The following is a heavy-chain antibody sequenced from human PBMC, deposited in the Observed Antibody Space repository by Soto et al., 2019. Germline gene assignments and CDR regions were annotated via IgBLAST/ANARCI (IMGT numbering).Heavy chain of an antibody. CDR3: ARGRTIFGVVIIFDAFDI. CDR1: GYTFTGYY. J-gene: IGHJ3*02. CDR2: INPNSGGT. Sequence: ASVKVSCKASGYTFTGYYMHWVRQAPGQGLEWMGWINPNSGGTNYAQKFQGWVTMTRDTSISTAYMELSRLRSDDTAVFYCARGRTIFGVVIIFDAFDIWGQGTMVTVSS. V-gene: IGHV1-2*04. D-gene: IGHD3-3*01.